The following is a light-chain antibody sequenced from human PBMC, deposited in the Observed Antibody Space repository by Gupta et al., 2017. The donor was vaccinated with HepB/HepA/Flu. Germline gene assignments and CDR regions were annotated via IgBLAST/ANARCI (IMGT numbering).Light chain of an antibody. V-gene: IGKV3-20*01. CDR3: QQDGNSPST. CDR2: ESS. J-gene: IGKJ2*01. Sequence: EFVLTQSPGTLSLSPGERATLSCRASQSISSTYLAWYQQRPGQAPRLLISESSYRATGIPDRFSGSGSGTDFTLTINRLEPEDSAVYYCQQDGNSPSTFGQGTKLEIK. CDR1: QSISSTY.